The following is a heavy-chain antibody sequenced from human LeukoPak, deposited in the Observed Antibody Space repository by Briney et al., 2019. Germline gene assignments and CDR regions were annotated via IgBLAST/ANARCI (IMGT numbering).Heavy chain of an antibody. CDR3: ARGPGDYVWGSYRPFDY. D-gene: IGHD3-16*02. CDR1: GYTFTGYY. J-gene: IGHJ4*02. CDR2: INPNSGGT. V-gene: IGHV1-2*02. Sequence: GASVKVSCKASGYTFTGYYMHWVRQAPGQGLEWMGWINPNSGGTNYAQKFQGRVTMTRDTSISIAYMELSRLRSDDTAVYYCARGPGDYVWGSYRPFDYWGQGTLVTVSS.